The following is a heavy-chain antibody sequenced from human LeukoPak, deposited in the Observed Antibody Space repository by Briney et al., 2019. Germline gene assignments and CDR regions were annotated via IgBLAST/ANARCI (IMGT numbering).Heavy chain of an antibody. J-gene: IGHJ3*02. D-gene: IGHD4-23*01. CDR1: GFTFSSYA. CDR3: ARETTMGAFDM. Sequence: GGSLRLSCVASGFTFSSYAINWVRQAPGKGLEWVSVIYSGGSTYYADSVKGRFTISRDNSKNTLYLQMNSLRAEDTAVYYCARETTMGAFDMWGQGTMVTVSS. CDR2: IYSGGST. V-gene: IGHV3-53*01.